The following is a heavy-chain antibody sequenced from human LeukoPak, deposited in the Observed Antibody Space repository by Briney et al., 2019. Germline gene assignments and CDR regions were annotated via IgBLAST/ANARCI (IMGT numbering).Heavy chain of an antibody. J-gene: IGHJ6*02. CDR2: VGIDSGNT. V-gene: IGHV3-48*01. CDR1: GFTFSDYS. CDR3: ARAGITMVRDYYYGMDV. D-gene: IGHD3-10*01. Sequence: PGGSLRLSCAASGFTFSDYSMNWVRQAPGKGLEWISWVGIDSGNTKYADSVKGRFTISGEKAKNSLYLQMSSLRVEDTAVYYCARAGITMVRDYYYGMDVWAKGPRSPSP.